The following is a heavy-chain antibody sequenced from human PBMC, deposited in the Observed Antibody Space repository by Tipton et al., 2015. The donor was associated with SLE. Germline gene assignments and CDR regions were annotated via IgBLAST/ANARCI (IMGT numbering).Heavy chain of an antibody. J-gene: IGHJ4*02. Sequence: TLSLTCTVSGGSISSSSYYWGWIRQPPGKGLEWIGYIYYSGSTNYNPSLKSRVTISVDTSKNQFSLKLSSVTAADTAVYYCAALIAVAGTRLVDYWGQGTLVTVSS. CDR3: AALIAVAGTRLVDY. CDR1: GGSISSSSYY. CDR2: IYYSGST. D-gene: IGHD6-19*01. V-gene: IGHV4-61*05.